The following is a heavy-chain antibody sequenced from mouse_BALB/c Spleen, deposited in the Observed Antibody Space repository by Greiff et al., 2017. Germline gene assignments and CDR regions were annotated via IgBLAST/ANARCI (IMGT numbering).Heavy chain of an antibody. D-gene: IGHD1-1*01. V-gene: IGHV3-8*02. Sequence: DVQLQESGPSLVKPSQTLSLPCSVTGDSITSGYWNWIRKFPGNKLEYMGYISYSGSTYYNPSLKSRISITRDTSKNQYYLQLKSVTTEDTATYYCARKGYYGSSNVGYAMDYWGQGTSVTVSS. CDR2: ISYSGST. J-gene: IGHJ4*01. CDR3: ARKGYYGSSNVGYAMDY. CDR1: GDSITSGY.